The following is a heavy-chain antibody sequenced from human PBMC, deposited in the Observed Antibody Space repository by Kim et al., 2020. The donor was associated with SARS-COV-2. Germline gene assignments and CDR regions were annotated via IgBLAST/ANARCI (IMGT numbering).Heavy chain of an antibody. CDR1: GFTFSNAW. Sequence: GGSLRLSCAASGFTFSNAWMSWVRQAPGKGLEWVGRIKSKTDGGTTDYAAPVKGRFTISRDDSKNTLYLQMNSLKTEDTAVYYCTTDSTSAVVVIATLYYYGMDVWGQGTTVTVSS. CDR3: TTDSTSAVVVIATLYYYGMDV. V-gene: IGHV3-15*01. D-gene: IGHD2-21*01. J-gene: IGHJ6*02. CDR2: IKSKTDGGTT.